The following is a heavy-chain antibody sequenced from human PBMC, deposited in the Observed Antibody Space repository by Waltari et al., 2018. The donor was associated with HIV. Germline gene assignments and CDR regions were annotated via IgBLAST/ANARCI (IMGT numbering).Heavy chain of an antibody. CDR2: INTGDGST. CDR3: ARELRFDIVFDY. J-gene: IGHJ4*02. D-gene: IGHD5-12*01. Sequence: QVQLVQSGAEMRKPGASVKVSCTASKYTFASYGIHWLRQAPGQRLEWMGWINTGDGSTKYSRKFQGRVTITRDTSASTAYMQLSSLRSEDTAIYYCARELRFDIVFDYWGQGTLVTVSS. V-gene: IGHV1-3*04. CDR1: KYTFASYG.